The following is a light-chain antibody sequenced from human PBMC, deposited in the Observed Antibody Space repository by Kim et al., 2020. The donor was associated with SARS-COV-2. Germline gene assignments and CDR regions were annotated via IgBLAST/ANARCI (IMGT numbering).Light chain of an antibody. CDR3: AASDTSLNGLV. CDR2: SNN. V-gene: IGLV1-44*01. J-gene: IGLJ3*02. Sequence: GQTVTISCSGSSTNIGRNTLNSYHQLHGTAPTLLIFSNNQQPSAVPSRFSGSKSCTSASLAISGLHPEDEADYYCAASDTSLNGLVFGGGTQLTVL. CDR1: STNIGRNT.